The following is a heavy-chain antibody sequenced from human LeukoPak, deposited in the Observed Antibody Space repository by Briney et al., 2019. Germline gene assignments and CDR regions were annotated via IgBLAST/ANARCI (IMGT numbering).Heavy chain of an antibody. D-gene: IGHD5-12*01. J-gene: IGHJ4*02. Sequence: GGSLRLSCAASGFTFNNYNMNWVRQAPGKALEWVSSITSSGTYIFYADSVKGRFTISRDNAKNSLYLQMNSLGPEDTAVYYCARGPSGYHNTGGQGTLVTVSS. CDR3: ARGPSGYHNT. CDR2: ITSSGTYI. CDR1: GFTFNNYN. V-gene: IGHV3-21*01.